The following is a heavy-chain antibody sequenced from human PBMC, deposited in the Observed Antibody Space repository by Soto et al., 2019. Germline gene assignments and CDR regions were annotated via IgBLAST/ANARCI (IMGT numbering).Heavy chain of an antibody. J-gene: IGHJ5*02. CDR2: IYYSGST. V-gene: IGHV4-59*01. CDR3: ARLPWADYGGSFDP. CDR1: GGSISNYY. Sequence: SETLSLTCTVSGGSISNYYWSWIRHPPGKKLEWIGYIYYSGSTNYNPSLKSRVTISVDTSKNQFSLKLYSVTTADTAMYYCARLPWADYGGSFDPWAQGTLVTGSS. D-gene: IGHD4-17*01.